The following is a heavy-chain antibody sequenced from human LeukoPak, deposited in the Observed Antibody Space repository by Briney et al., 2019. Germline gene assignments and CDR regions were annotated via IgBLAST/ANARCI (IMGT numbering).Heavy chain of an antibody. CDR2: IYYSGST. V-gene: IGHV4-39*01. D-gene: IGHD1-1*01. Sequence: PSETLSLTCSVSGVSISSSADYWGWIRQPPGKGLEWIGSIYYSGSTYYNPSLKSRVTISVDTSKNQFSLKLSSVTAADTAVYYCARQRYRDAFDIWGQGTMVTVSS. CDR1: GVSISSSADY. CDR3: ARQRYRDAFDI. J-gene: IGHJ3*02.